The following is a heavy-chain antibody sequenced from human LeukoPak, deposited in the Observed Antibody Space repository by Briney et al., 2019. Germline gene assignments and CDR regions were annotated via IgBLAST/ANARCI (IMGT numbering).Heavy chain of an antibody. CDR3: ARGYCSTTSCYNCFDS. CDR2: ISYDGSNK. V-gene: IGHV3-30-3*01. CDR1: GFTFSSYA. D-gene: IGHD2-2*01. Sequence: GGSLRLSCAASGFTFSSYAMHWVRQAPGKGLEWVAVISYDGSNKYYVDSVKGRFTISRDNSKNTLYLQMNSLRAEDTALYYCARGYCSTTSCYNCFDSWGQGTLVTVSS. J-gene: IGHJ5*01.